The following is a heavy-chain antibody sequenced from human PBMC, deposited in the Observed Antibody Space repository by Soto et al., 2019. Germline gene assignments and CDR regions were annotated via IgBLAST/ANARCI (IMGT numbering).Heavy chain of an antibody. CDR3: ARGQTLYYDSSGYQDYYGMDV. Sequence: VKVSCKASGYTFTSYGISWVRQAPGQGLEWMGWISAYNGNTNYAQKLQGRVTMTTDTSTSTAYMELRSLRSDDTAVYYCARGQTLYYDSSGYQDYYGMDVWGQGTTVTVSS. CDR2: ISAYNGNT. D-gene: IGHD3-22*01. CDR1: GYTFTSYG. J-gene: IGHJ6*02. V-gene: IGHV1-18*01.